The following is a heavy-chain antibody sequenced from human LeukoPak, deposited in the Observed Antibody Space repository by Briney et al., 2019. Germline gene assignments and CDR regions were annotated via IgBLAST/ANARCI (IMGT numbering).Heavy chain of an antibody. D-gene: IGHD6-13*01. CDR1: GYTFTGYY. CDR3: ARWEIAAAGQLGY. J-gene: IGHJ4*02. CDR2: INPNSGGT. Sequence: ASVKVSCKASGYTFTGYYMHWVRQAPGQGLEWMGWINPNSGGTNYAQKFQGRVTMTRDTSISTAYMELSRLRSDDTAVYYCARWEIAAAGQLGYWGQGTLVTVSS. V-gene: IGHV1-2*02.